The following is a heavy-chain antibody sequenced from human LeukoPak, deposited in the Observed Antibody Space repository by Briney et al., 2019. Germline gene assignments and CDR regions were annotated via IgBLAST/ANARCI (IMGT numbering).Heavy chain of an antibody. Sequence: GGSLRLSCAASGFTFSSYGMHWVRQAPGKGLEWVSAISGSGGSTYYADSVKGRFTIPRDNSKNTLYLQMNSLRAEDTAVYYCANEPVPFRYWGQGTLVTVSS. CDR3: ANEPVPFRY. J-gene: IGHJ4*02. CDR2: ISGSGGST. V-gene: IGHV3-23*01. CDR1: GFTFSSYG. D-gene: IGHD2-2*01.